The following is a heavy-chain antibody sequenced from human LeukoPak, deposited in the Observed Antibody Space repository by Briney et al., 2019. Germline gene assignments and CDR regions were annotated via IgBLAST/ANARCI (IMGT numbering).Heavy chain of an antibody. V-gene: IGHV2-70*17. J-gene: IGHJ4*02. CDR1: GFSLSSSGMC. CDR2: IDWDDDK. CDR3: ARIISDSSGYSLDY. D-gene: IGHD3-22*01. Sequence: SGPTLVNPTQTLTLTCTFSGFSLSSSGMCVSWIRQPPGKALEWLARIDWDDDKFYNTSLKTRLTISKDTSKSQVVLTVTNMDPVDTATYYCARIISDSSGYSLDYWGQGTLVTVSS.